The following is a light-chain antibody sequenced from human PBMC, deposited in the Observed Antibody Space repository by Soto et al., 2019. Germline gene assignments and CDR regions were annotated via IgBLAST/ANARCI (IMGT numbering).Light chain of an antibody. CDR2: GAS. J-gene: IGKJ5*01. CDR3: QKRNDWPIT. V-gene: IGKV3-11*01. CDR1: QSVDSH. Sequence: EIVLTQSRASLSLCPGERATLSCRASQSVDSHLVWYQQKPGQAPRILIFGASNRATGIPDRLSGSGSGTDFNLALNRLEPDDFAVYYCQKRNDWPITCGQGTRLEIK.